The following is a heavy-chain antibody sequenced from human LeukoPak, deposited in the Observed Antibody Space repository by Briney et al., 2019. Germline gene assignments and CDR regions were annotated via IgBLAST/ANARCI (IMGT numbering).Heavy chain of an antibody. CDR2: IYYIGGT. D-gene: IGHD1-26*01. CDR1: GGSISSYY. Sequence: SETLSLTCTVPGGSISSYYWSWIRQPPGKGLEWIGYIYYIGGTNYNPSLKSRVTISVDTSNNQLSLKLSSVTSAETAVHYCESDGGEGATHTGKFAYWGQGTLVTVSS. CDR3: ESDGGEGATHTGKFAY. V-gene: IGHV4-59*01. J-gene: IGHJ4*02.